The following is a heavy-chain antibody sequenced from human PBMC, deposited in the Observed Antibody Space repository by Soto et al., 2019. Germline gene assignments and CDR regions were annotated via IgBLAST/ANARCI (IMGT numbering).Heavy chain of an antibody. CDR1: GFTFISYA. Sequence: GGSLRLSCAASGFTFISYAMSWVRQAPGKGLEWVSGISGSGVSTYNTESVKGRFTVSRDDSKNTLYLQMDSLRVGDTAVYYCAKRRYGAYESPFDYWGQGILVTVSS. CDR3: AKRRYGAYESPFDY. CDR2: ISGSGVST. D-gene: IGHD5-12*01. V-gene: IGHV3-23*01. J-gene: IGHJ4*02.